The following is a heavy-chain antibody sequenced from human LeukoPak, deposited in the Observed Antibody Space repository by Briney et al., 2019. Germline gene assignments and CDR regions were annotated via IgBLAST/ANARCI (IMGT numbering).Heavy chain of an antibody. Sequence: GGSLRLSCAVSGFTFSNYAMSWVRQAPGKGLEWVSTLTANSDRPSYADSVRGRFTISRDNSKNTLYLQMNSLRVEDTAVYYCAKRRGDYFAEYFHHWGQGTLVTVSS. V-gene: IGHV3-23*01. D-gene: IGHD4-17*01. CDR2: LTANSDRP. J-gene: IGHJ1*01. CDR3: AKRRGDYFAEYFHH. CDR1: GFTFSNYA.